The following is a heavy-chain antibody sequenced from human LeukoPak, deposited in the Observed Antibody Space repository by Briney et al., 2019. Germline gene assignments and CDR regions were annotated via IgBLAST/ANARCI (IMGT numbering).Heavy chain of an antibody. CDR3: ARSGLWFGELMGY. CDR1: GGSISSYY. CDR2: IYYSGST. D-gene: IGHD3-10*01. J-gene: IGHJ4*02. Sequence: PSETLSLTCTVSGGSISSYYWSWIRQPPGKGLEWIGYIYYSGSTNYNPSLKGRVTISVDTSKNQFSPKLSSVTAADTAVYYCARSGLWFGELMGYWGQGTLVTVSS. V-gene: IGHV4-59*01.